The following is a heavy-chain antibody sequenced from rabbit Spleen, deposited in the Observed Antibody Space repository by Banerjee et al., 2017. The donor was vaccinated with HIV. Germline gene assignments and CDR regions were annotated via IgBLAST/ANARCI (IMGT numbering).Heavy chain of an antibody. J-gene: IGHJ4*01. Sequence: LEESGGGLVQPEGSLALTCKASGVSFSDRDVMCWVRQAPGKGLEWIACINAATAKPVYATWAKGRFTISRTSSTTVTLQMTSLTVADTATYFCARDLVVAIGWNLNLWGPGTLVTVS. CDR3: ARDLVVAIGWNLNL. CDR1: GVSFSDRDV. V-gene: IGHV1S45*01. CDR2: INAATAKP. D-gene: IGHD5-1*01.